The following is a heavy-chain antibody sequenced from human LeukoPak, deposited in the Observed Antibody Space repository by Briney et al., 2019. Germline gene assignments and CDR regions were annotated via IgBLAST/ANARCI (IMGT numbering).Heavy chain of an antibody. CDR3: TRDRCSSTSCYLLAPLGSSPDAFDV. D-gene: IGHD2-2*01. J-gene: IGHJ3*01. V-gene: IGHV1-18*01. Sequence: HRASVKVSCKASGYTFSSYDISWVRQAPGQGLEWMGWINTYNANTNYAQKLQGRVTMTTDTSTSTAYMELRSLRSDDTAVYYCTRDRCSSTSCYLLAPLGSSPDAFDVWGQGTMVTVSS. CDR2: INTYNANT. CDR1: GYTFSSYD.